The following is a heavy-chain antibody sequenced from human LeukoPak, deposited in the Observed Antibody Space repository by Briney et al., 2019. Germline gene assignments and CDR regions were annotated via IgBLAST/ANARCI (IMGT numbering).Heavy chain of an antibody. Sequence: SETLSLICTVSGGSISSSSFYWDWIRQPPGKGLEWIGSIYYSGSTYYNPSLKSRVAISVDTSKNQFSLKLSSVTAADTAVYYCARLGAAAGYLSTYYYYGMDVWGQGTTVTVSS. CDR1: GGSISSSSFY. J-gene: IGHJ6*02. V-gene: IGHV4-39*07. D-gene: IGHD6-13*01. CDR2: IYYSGST. CDR3: ARLGAAAGYLSTYYYYGMDV.